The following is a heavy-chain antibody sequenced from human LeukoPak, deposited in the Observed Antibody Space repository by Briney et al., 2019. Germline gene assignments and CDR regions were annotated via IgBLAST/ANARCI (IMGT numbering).Heavy chain of an antibody. D-gene: IGHD2/OR15-2a*01. Sequence: ASVKVSCKASGYTFASYGIGWVRQAPGQGLEWMGWISGFNGNTNHAQNLQDRVTMTTDTSTSTAYMELRSLRSDDTAVYFCARVPNQYCTSRCYYTAFDIWGQGTMVTVSS. CDR2: ISGFNGNT. CDR1: GYTFASYG. J-gene: IGHJ3*02. V-gene: IGHV1-18*01. CDR3: ARVPNQYCTSRCYYTAFDI.